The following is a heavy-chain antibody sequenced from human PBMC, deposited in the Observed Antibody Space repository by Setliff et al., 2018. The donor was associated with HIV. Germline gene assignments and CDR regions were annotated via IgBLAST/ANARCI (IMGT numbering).Heavy chain of an antibody. Sequence: GASVKVSCKASGGTFSSYVISWVRQASGQGLELMGRIHPNTGSTNYLQEFQGRVTITRDTSMSTVYMALTGLTSDDTAVYYCAKQGYSDSLYAFDVWGQGTMVTVSS. CDR1: GGTFSSYV. CDR2: IHPNTGST. J-gene: IGHJ3*01. V-gene: IGHV1-2*06. D-gene: IGHD1-26*01. CDR3: AKQGYSDSLYAFDV.